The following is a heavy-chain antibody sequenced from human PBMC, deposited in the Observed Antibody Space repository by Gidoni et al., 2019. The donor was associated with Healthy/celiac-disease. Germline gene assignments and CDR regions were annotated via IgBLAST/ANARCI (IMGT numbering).Heavy chain of an antibody. CDR1: ALTFSSYA. CDR3: AYCRDGYNYGIDY. D-gene: IGHD5-12*01. Sequence: EVQLLESGGGLVQPGGSLRLSCSASALTFSSYAMSWVRQAPGKGLEWVSAISGSGGSTYYADSVKGRFTISRDNSKNTLYLQMNSLRAEDTAVYYCAYCRDGYNYGIDYWGQGTLVTVSS. V-gene: IGHV3-23*01. J-gene: IGHJ4*02. CDR2: ISGSGGST.